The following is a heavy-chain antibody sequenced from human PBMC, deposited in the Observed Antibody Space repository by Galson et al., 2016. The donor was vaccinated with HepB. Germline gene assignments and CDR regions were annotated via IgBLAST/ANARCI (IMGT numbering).Heavy chain of an antibody. V-gene: IGHV3-21*06. CDR1: GFTFSNYI. CDR2: ISTSGNYI. J-gene: IGHJ6*02. CDR3: AREDAYNFGGPRPNYGMDV. D-gene: IGHD5-24*01. Sequence: SLRLSCAASGFTFSNYIMNWVRQAPGKGLEWVSSISTSGNYIFCVDSVKGRFTISRDNVKNSLFLQMNSLRAEDTAVYYCAREDAYNFGGPRPNYGMDVWGQGTTVTVSS.